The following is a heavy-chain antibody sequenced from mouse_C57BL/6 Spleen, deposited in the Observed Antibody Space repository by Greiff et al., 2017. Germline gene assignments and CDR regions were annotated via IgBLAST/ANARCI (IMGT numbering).Heavy chain of an antibody. CDR1: GFNIKDYY. D-gene: IGHD2-1*01. V-gene: IGHV14-2*01. CDR2: IDPEDGET. J-gene: IGHJ3*01. CDR3: ANYYGNPFAY. Sequence: VQLQPSGAELVKPGASVKLSCTASGFNIKDYYMHWVKQRTEQGLEWIGRIDPEDGETTYAPKFQGKATITADTSSNTAYLQLSSLTSEDTAVYYCANYYGNPFAYWGQGTLVTVSA.